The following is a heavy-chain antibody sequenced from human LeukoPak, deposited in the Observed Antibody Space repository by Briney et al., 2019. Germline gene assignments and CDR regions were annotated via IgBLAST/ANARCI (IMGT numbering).Heavy chain of an antibody. CDR2: LYNSGYS. Sequence: SETLSLTCSVSGGSVTTTSYHWAWVRQPPGKGLEWIGNLYNSGYSYYNPPLKSRVTISVDTSKNQFSLKLSSVTAADTAVYYCARDAFLGDSSFDYWGQGTLVTVSS. D-gene: IGHD3-22*01. CDR1: GGSVTTTSYH. V-gene: IGHV4-39*07. CDR3: ARDAFLGDSSFDY. J-gene: IGHJ4*02.